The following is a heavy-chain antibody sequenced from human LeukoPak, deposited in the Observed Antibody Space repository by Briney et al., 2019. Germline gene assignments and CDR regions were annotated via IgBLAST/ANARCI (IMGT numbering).Heavy chain of an antibody. CDR1: GFTFSSYE. D-gene: IGHD3-16*01. J-gene: IGHJ4*02. CDR2: ISSSGSTI. V-gene: IGHV3-48*03. Sequence: PGGSLRLSCAASGFTFSSYEINWVRPAPGKGPEWVSYISSSGSTIYYADSLKGRFTISRDNAKNSLYLQMNSLRAEDTAVYYCARVPVSMLRYWGQGTLVTVSS. CDR3: ARVPVSMLRY.